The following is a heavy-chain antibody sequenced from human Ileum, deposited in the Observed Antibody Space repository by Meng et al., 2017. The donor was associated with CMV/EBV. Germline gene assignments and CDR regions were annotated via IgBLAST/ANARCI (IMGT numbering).Heavy chain of an antibody. CDR1: GSTFTGHY. CDR2: INPNSGGT. V-gene: IGHV1-2*02. J-gene: IGHJ4*02. D-gene: IGHD3-9*01. CDR3: ATHPRRLLIPPPFDF. Sequence: VQLVQSGAVMKKPGASVKASCKSPGSTFTGHYLHWVRQAPGQGLEWMGWINPNSGGTYYTQKFQGRVTMTRDTSINTAYMELSRLTSDDTAVYYCATHPRRLLIPPPFDFWGQGTLVTVSS.